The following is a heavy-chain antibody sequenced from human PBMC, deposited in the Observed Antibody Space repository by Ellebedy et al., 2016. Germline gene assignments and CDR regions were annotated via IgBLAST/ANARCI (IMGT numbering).Heavy chain of an antibody. J-gene: IGHJ4*02. D-gene: IGHD5-12*01. CDR2: INPNSGGT. CDR3: ARDPEGGYEPDDY. V-gene: IGHV1-2*02. Sequence: ASVKVSXKASGYTITAYYMHWVRQAPGQGLEWMGWINPNSGGTNYAQKFQGRVTMTRDTSISTAYMELSRLRSDDTAVYYCARDPEGGYEPDDYWGQGTLVTVSS. CDR1: GYTITAYY.